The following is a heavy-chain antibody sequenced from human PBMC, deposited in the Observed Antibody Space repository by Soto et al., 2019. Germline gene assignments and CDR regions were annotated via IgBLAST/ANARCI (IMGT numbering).Heavy chain of an antibody. Sequence: SETLSLTCTVSGGSISSGGYYWSWIRQHPGKGLEWIGYIYYSGSTYYNPSLKSRVTISVDTSKNQFSLKLSSVTAADTAVYYCASVTTYYYYMDVWGKGTTVTVSS. D-gene: IGHD4-17*01. CDR2: IYYSGST. J-gene: IGHJ6*03. V-gene: IGHV4-31*03. CDR1: GGSISSGGYY. CDR3: ASVTTYYYYMDV.